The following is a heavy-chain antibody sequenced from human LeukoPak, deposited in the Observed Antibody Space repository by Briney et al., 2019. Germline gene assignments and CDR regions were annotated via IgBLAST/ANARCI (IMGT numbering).Heavy chain of an antibody. CDR3: ARDGHLDYYGSGSPYYMDV. J-gene: IGHJ6*03. Sequence: GGSLRLSCAASGFTFSTYSMNWVRQAPGKGLEWVSYISSSSSTIYYADSVKGRFTISRDNAKNSLYLQMNSLRAEDTAVYYCARDGHLDYYGSGSPYYMDVWGKGTTVTVSS. CDR2: ISSSSSTI. V-gene: IGHV3-48*04. D-gene: IGHD3-10*01. CDR1: GFTFSTYS.